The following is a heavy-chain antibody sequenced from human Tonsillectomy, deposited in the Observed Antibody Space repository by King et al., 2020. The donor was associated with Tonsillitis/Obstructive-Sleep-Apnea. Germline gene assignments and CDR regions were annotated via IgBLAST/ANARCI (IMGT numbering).Heavy chain of an antibody. J-gene: IGHJ4*02. D-gene: IGHD3-10*01. CDR2: IYYSGTT. CDR3: ARSLYYYGSGSYYTYYFDY. Sequence: QLQESGPGLVKPSETLSLTCTFSVGSVSSNSYYGNWIRQPPGKGLEWIGSIYYSGTTNYNPSLKSRVTISSDTSKNQFSLKLSSVTAADTAVYYCARSLYYYGSGSYYTYYFDYWGQGTLVTVSS. V-gene: IGHV4-61*01. CDR1: VGSVSSNSYY.